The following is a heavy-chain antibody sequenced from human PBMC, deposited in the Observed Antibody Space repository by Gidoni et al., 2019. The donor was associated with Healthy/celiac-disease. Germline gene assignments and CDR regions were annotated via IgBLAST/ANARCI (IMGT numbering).Heavy chain of an antibody. CDR3: ARARGGVAAAGTGWFDP. CDR1: GYTFPSYD. D-gene: IGHD6-13*01. Sequence: QVQLVQSGAEVKKPGASVKVSCKASGYTFPSYDINWVRQATGQGLEWMGWMNPNSGNPGYAQKFQGRVTMTRNTSISTAYMELSSRRSEDTAVYYCARARGGVAAAGTGWFDPWGQGTLVTVSS. V-gene: IGHV1-8*01. CDR2: MNPNSGNP. J-gene: IGHJ5*02.